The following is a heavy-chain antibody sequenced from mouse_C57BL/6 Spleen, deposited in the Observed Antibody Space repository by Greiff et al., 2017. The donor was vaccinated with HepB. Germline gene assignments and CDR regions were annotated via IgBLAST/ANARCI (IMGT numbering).Heavy chain of an antibody. CDR2: INPSSGYT. Sequence: QVQLQQSGAELARPGASVKMSCKASGYTFTSYTMHWVKQRPGQGLEWIGYINPSSGYTKYNQKFKDKATLTADKSSSTAYMQLSSLTSEDSAVYYCAREVYYYGSSLYWYFDVWGTGTTVTVSS. J-gene: IGHJ1*03. CDR3: AREVYYYGSSLYWYFDV. D-gene: IGHD1-1*01. CDR1: GYTFTSYT. V-gene: IGHV1-4*01.